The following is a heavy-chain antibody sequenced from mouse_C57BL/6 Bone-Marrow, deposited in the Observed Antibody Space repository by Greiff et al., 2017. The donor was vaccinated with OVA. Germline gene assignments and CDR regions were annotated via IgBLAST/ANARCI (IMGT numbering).Heavy chain of an antibody. CDR2: IRSKSSNYAT. CDR3: VRDQGYDYDWYFDV. V-gene: IGHV10-3*01. Sequence: EVMLVESGGGLVQPKGSLKLSCAASGFTFNTYAMHWVRQAPGKGLEWVARIRSKSSNYATYYADSVKDRFTISRDDSQSMLYLQMNNLKTEDTAMYYCVRDQGYDYDWYFDVWGTGTTVTVSS. D-gene: IGHD2-4*01. J-gene: IGHJ1*03. CDR1: GFTFNTYA.